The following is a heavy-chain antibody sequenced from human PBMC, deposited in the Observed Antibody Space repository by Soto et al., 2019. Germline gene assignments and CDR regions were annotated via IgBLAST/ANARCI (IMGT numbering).Heavy chain of an antibody. J-gene: IGHJ5*02. V-gene: IGHV1-18*01. CDR1: GYTFTSYG. Sequence: ASVKVSCKASGYTFTSYGISWVRQAPGQGLEWMGWISAYNGNTNYAQKLQGRVTITTDTSTSTAYMELRSLRPEDTAVYYCARDDILTGYYHNWFDPWGQGTLVTVSS. D-gene: IGHD3-9*01. CDR2: ISAYNGNT. CDR3: ARDDILTGYYHNWFDP.